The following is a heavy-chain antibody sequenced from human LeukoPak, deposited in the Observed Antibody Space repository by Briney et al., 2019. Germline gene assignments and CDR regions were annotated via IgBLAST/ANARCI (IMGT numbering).Heavy chain of an antibody. Sequence: ASVKVSCKASGYTFTSYGISWVRQTPGQGLVWRGWISAYNGNTNYAQKIQGRDTMTTDTTTSTAYMELRSLRSDETAVYYCARVGGNYYDSSSLGNWGQGTLVTVSS. J-gene: IGHJ4*02. D-gene: IGHD3-22*01. CDR2: ISAYNGNT. V-gene: IGHV1-18*01. CDR3: ARVGGNYYDSSSLGN. CDR1: GYTFTSYG.